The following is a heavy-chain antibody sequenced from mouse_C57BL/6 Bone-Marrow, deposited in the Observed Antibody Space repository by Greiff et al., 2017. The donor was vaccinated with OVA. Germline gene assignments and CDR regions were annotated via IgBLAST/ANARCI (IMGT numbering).Heavy chain of an antibody. CDR3: ARETYYDYDRSPFAY. CDR2: ISYDGSN. V-gene: IGHV3-6*01. D-gene: IGHD2-4*01. CDR1: GYSITSGYY. J-gene: IGHJ3*01. Sequence: ESGPGLVKPSQSLSLTCSVTGYSITSGYYWNWIRQFPGNKLEWIGYISYDGSNNYNPSLKNRISITRDTSKNQFFLNLNSVTTEDTATYYCARETYYDYDRSPFAYWGQGTLVTVSA.